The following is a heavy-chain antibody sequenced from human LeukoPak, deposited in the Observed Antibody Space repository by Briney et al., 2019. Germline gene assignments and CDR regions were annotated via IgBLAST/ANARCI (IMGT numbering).Heavy chain of an antibody. CDR1: GFSFSSYW. V-gene: IGHV3-74*01. CDR3: ARGAVVAGTVSIDY. CDR2: INSDGSSV. D-gene: IGHD6-19*01. J-gene: IGHJ4*02. Sequence: PGGSLRLSCAASGFSFSSYWMHWVRQGPGKGLVWVSRINSDGSSVTYVDSVKGRLTISRDNAENTLYLHMNSLRAEDTGVYYCARGAVVAGTVSIDYWGQGTLVTVSS.